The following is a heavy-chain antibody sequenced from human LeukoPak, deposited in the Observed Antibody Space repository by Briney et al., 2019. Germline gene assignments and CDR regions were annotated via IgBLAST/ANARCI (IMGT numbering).Heavy chain of an antibody. D-gene: IGHD2-2*01. CDR1: GYTFTGYY. Sequence: ASVKVSCKASGYTFTGYYMHWVRQAPGQGLEWMGWINPNSGYTNYAQKFQGRVTMTRATSISTAYMELSRLISDDTAVYYCARDIVVVSAAQAGYWFDPWGQGTLVTVSS. J-gene: IGHJ5*02. CDR2: INPNSGYT. CDR3: ARDIVVVSAAQAGYWFDP. V-gene: IGHV1-2*02.